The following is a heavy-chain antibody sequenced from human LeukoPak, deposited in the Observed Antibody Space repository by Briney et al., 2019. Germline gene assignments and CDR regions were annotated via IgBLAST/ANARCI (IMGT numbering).Heavy chain of an antibody. V-gene: IGHV3-30*14. CDR3: ARAIWELPLDY. J-gene: IGHJ4*02. Sequence: PGRSLRLSCAASGFTFSSYAMHWVRQAPGKGLEWVAVISYDGSNKYYADYVKGRFTISRDSSKNTLYLQMNSLRAEDTAVYYCARAIWELPLDYWGQGTLVTVSS. D-gene: IGHD1-26*01. CDR2: ISYDGSNK. CDR1: GFTFSSYA.